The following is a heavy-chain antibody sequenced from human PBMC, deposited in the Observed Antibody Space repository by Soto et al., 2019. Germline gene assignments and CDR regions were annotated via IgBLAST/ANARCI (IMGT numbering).Heavy chain of an antibody. D-gene: IGHD3-22*01. J-gene: IGHJ3*02. CDR3: TTGSDSSGYYYDDAFDI. Sequence: GGSLRLSCAASGFTFSNAWMSWVRQAPGKGLEWVGRIKSKTDGGTTDYAAPVKGRFTISRDDSKNTLYLQMNSLKTEDTAVYYCTTGSDSSGYYYDDAFDIWGQGTMVTVSS. CDR1: GFTFSNAW. CDR2: IKSKTDGGTT. V-gene: IGHV3-15*01.